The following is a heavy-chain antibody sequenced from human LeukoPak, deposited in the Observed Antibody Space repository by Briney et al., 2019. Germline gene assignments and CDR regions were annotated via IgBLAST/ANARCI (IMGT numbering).Heavy chain of an antibody. CDR1: GYTFTGYY. Sequence: GASVKVSCKASGYTFTGYYMHWVRQAPGHGLEWMGWINPNSGGTNYAQKFQGRVTMTRDTSISTAYMELSRLRSDDTAVYYCARASDLYDYVWGSYRYYFDYWGQGTLVTVSS. CDR2: INPNSGGT. V-gene: IGHV1-2*02. D-gene: IGHD3-16*02. CDR3: ARASDLYDYVWGSYRYYFDY. J-gene: IGHJ4*02.